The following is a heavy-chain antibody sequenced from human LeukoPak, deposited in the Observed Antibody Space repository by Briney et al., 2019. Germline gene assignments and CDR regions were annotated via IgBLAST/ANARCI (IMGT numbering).Heavy chain of an antibody. D-gene: IGHD1-7*01. CDR1: GDRVSSNTVA. CDR2: TFYRSQWFH. Sequence: SQTLSLTCVISGDRVSSNTVAWNWIRQSSSRGLEWLGRTFYRSQWFHEYAGSVKSRIIITPDTAKNQFSLQLTSVTPEDTAVYSCARGAGDTSGTYYFDHWGQGTLVTVSS. CDR3: ARGAGDTSGTYYFDH. J-gene: IGHJ4*02. V-gene: IGHV6-1*01.